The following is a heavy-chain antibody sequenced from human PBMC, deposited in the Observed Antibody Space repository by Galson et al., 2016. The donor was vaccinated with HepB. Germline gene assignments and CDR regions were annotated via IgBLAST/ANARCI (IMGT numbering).Heavy chain of an antibody. J-gene: IGHJ4*02. D-gene: IGHD6-19*01. V-gene: IGHV3-30*18. CDR2: ISFDGSKT. CDR3: AKTRSSTGWSEFDS. Sequence: SLRLSCAASGFSFSTYGMHWVRQAPGKGLEWVAVISFDGSKTDYTDSVKGRFTISRDNSKNTLFMEMNSLRVDDTAVFFCAKTRSSTGWSEFDSWGQGTLVTVSS. CDR1: GFSFSTYG.